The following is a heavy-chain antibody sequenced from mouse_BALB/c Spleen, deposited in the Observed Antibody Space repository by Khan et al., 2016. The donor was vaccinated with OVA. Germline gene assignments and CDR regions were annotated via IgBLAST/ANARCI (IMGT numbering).Heavy chain of an antibody. D-gene: IGHD2-12*01. CDR2: INTSNGYT. V-gene: IGHV1-4*01. CDR1: GYTFTSYR. CDR3: VGDGAYHSNDGWLAF. J-gene: IGHJ3*01. Sequence: QVQLMESGAELAKPGASVKISCKASGYTFTSYRIHWIKLSPNKGLEWIGYINTSNGYTNYTQKFKDRFTFTGDNSSTTAYMQLSSLTSEDTAVYNCVGDGAYHSNDGWLAFGGQGTLVTVPA.